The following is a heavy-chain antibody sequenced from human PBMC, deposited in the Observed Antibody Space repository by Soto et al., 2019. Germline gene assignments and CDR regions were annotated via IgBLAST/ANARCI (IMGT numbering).Heavy chain of an antibody. CDR2: IWYDGSNK. Sequence: QVQLVESGGGVVQPGRSLRLSCAASGFTFSSYGMHWVRQAPGTGLEWVAVIWYDGSNKYYADSVKGRFTISRDNSKNTLYLQMNSLRAEDTAVYYCARDRSVRAGHDAFDIWGQGTMVTVSS. CDR3: ARDRSVRAGHDAFDI. V-gene: IGHV3-33*01. CDR1: GFTFSSYG. J-gene: IGHJ3*02.